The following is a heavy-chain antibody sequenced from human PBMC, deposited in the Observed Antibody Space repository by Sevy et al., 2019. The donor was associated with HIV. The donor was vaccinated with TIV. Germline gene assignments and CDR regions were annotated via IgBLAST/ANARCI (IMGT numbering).Heavy chain of an antibody. CDR3: ARGEVNYDSLIPIRTEGGYYYGMDV. D-gene: IGHD3-3*01. CDR2: ISSSSNYI. Sequence: GGSLRLSCAASGFTFSSYSMNWVRQAPGKGLEWVSSISSSSNYIYYADSVKGRFTISRDNAKNSLYLQMNSQRAEDTAVYYCARGEVNYDSLIPIRTEGGYYYGMDVWGQGTTVTVSS. J-gene: IGHJ6*02. V-gene: IGHV3-21*01. CDR1: GFTFSSYS.